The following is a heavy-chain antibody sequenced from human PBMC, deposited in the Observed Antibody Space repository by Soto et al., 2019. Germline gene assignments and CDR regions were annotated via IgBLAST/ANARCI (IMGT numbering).Heavy chain of an antibody. CDR3: ARGLYFYDNSGYLPFDY. V-gene: IGHV1-46*01. CDR2: INPSGGST. D-gene: IGHD3-22*01. Sequence: ASVKVSCKAFGYTFTSYNMHWVRQAPGQGFEWMGIINPSGGSTNYAQKFQGRVTMTRDTSTSTVYMELNSLRAEDMAVYYCARGLYFYDNSGYLPFDYWGQGTQVTV. J-gene: IGHJ4*02. CDR1: GYTFTSYN.